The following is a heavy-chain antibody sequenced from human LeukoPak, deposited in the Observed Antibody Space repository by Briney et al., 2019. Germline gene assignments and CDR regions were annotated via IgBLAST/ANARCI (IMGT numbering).Heavy chain of an antibody. CDR2: IYPGDSDT. V-gene: IGHV5-51*01. CDR3: ARSLDDLGYCSGGSCYGMDV. D-gene: IGHD2-15*01. CDR1: GYSFTNYW. Sequence: GESLKISCKGSGYSFTNYWIGWVLQMPGKGLEWMGIIYPGDSDTRYSPSFQGQVTISADKSISTAYLQWSSLKASDAAMYYCARSLDDLGYCSGGSCYGMDVWGQGTTVTVSS. J-gene: IGHJ6*02.